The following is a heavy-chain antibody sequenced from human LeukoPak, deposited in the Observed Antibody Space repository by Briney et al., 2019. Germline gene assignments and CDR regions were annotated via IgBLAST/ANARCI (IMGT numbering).Heavy chain of an antibody. D-gene: IGHD3-9*01. V-gene: IGHV3-23*01. CDR2: ISGSGGTT. CDR1: GFTFSSYV. CDR3: AKDRTGYYARFDY. J-gene: IGHJ4*02. Sequence: GGSLRLSCAASGFTFSSYVMSWVRQAPGKGLDWVSVISGSGGTTYYADSVKGRFTISRDNSKNTLYLQMNSLRAEDTAVYYCAKDRTGYYARFDYWGQGTLVTVSS.